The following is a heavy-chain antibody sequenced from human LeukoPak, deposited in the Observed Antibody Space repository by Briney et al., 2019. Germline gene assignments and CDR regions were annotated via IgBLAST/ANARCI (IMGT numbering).Heavy chain of an antibody. CDR3: ARVPYGGSASLFDY. D-gene: IGHD6-6*01. Sequence: SETLSLTCTVSGGSISSYYWSWLRQPPGKGLEWIGHIYSSGGTNYNPSLKSRVTISVDTSKNQFSLKLSSVTAADTAYYYCARVPYGGSASLFDYWGQGTLVTVSS. J-gene: IGHJ4*02. CDR1: GGSISSYY. CDR2: IYSSGGT. V-gene: IGHV4-59*01.